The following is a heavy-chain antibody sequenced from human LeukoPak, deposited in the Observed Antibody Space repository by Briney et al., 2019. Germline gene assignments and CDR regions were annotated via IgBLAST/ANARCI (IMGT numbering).Heavy chain of an antibody. Sequence: SSETLSLTCAVSGGSIYSRNWWSWLRQPPGKGLEWIGQIYHSGSPSYNPSLRGRATISVDKSYTQFSLNLSSVTAADTAVYYCARHGGSYSFDYWGQGTLVTVSS. CDR2: IYHSGSP. CDR3: ARHGGSYSFDY. D-gene: IGHD1-26*01. V-gene: IGHV4-4*02. CDR1: GGSIYSRNW. J-gene: IGHJ4*02.